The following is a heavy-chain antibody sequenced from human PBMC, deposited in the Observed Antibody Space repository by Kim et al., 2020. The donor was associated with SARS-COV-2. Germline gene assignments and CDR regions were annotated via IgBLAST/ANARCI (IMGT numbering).Heavy chain of an antibody. D-gene: IGHD1-1*01. CDR3: ARDNSNLKHYMDV. J-gene: IGHJ6*03. Sequence: SETLSLTCTVSGGSISPYYWSWIRQPPGKGLEWIGYIYYIGTTTYNASLKSRVTISVDTSKNQFSLKLTSVTAADTAIYYCARDNSNLKHYMDVWGKGTTVTVSS. V-gene: IGHV4-59*01. CDR1: GGSISPYY. CDR2: IYYIGTT.